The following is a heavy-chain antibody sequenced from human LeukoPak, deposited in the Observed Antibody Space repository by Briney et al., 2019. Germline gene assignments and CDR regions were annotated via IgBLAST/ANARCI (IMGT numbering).Heavy chain of an antibody. CDR3: AREATGATGYFDY. J-gene: IGHJ4*02. V-gene: IGHV3-48*03. D-gene: IGHD1-26*01. CDR1: GFTFSTYE. Sequence: PGGSLRLSCAASGFTFSTYEMNWVRQAPGKRLEWVSYIPSSGSTIYYVDSVKGRFTISRDNAKNSLYLQMNSLRVEDTAVYYCAREATGATGYFDYWGQGTLVTVSS. CDR2: IPSSGSTI.